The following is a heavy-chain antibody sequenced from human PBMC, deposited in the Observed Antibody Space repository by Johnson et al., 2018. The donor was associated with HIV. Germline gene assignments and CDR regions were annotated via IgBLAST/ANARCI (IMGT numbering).Heavy chain of an antibody. D-gene: IGHD5-18*01. CDR3: AREGVSYSFDI. J-gene: IGHJ3*02. Sequence: QVQLVESGGGVVQPGRSLRLSCAASGVTFSSYAMHWVRQAPGKGLEWVAGISYDGSNKYYADSVKGRFTISRDNSKNTLYLQMNSLRTEDTAVYYCAREGVSYSFDIWGQGTMVTVSS. CDR2: ISYDGSNK. V-gene: IGHV3-30-3*01. CDR1: GVTFSSYA.